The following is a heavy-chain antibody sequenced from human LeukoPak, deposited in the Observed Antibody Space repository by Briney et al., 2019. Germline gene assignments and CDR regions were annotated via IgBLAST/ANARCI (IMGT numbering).Heavy chain of an antibody. J-gene: IGHJ5*02. Sequence: ASVKVSCKASGCTFTGYYMHWVRQAPGQGLEWMGWINPNSGGTNYAQKFQGRVTMTRDTSISTAYMELSRLRSDDTAVYYCAREGQAFGGVIVSFWFDPWGQGTLVTVSS. CDR3: AREGQAFGGVIVSFWFDP. CDR2: INPNSGGT. CDR1: GCTFTGYY. D-gene: IGHD3-16*02. V-gene: IGHV1-2*02.